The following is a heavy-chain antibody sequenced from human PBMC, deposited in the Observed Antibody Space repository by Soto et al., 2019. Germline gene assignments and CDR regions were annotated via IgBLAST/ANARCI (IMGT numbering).Heavy chain of an antibody. CDR2: MSDDGSSK. CDR3: ARRRSVSTHDEFEY. Sequence: QVQLVVSGGGAVQPGRSLRLSCAAYGFTLSSYSMHWVRHAPGKGLYWVAAMSDDGSSKYFADSVKGRFTISRDNSKNTLSLQRNSLGADDSAVYHCARRRSVSTHDEFEYCGQGPLVTVSS. V-gene: IGHV3-30*14. J-gene: IGHJ4*02. CDR1: GFTLSSYS. D-gene: IGHD2-15*01.